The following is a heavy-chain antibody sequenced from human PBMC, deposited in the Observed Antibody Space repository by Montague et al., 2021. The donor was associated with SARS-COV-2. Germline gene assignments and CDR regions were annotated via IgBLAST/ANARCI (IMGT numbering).Heavy chain of an antibody. V-gene: IGHV2-5*02. CDR2: IYWDDDK. D-gene: IGHD5-24*01. CDR3: AHSPIERGF. CDR1: GFSLNASGVG. J-gene: IGHJ4*02. Sequence: PALVKPTQTLTLTCTFSGFSLNASGVGVGWIRQPPGKALEWLASIYWDDDKRYSPSLKTILTITKDTSKSQVVLRMTNVDPVDTATYYCAHSPIERGFWGQGTLVTVSS.